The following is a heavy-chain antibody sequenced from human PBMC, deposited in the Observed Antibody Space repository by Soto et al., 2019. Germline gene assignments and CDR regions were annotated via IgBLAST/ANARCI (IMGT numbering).Heavy chain of an antibody. CDR3: ARGDYDFWSGRTDAFDI. J-gene: IGHJ3*02. D-gene: IGHD3-3*01. CDR1: GGTFSSYT. Sequence: QVQLVQSGAEVKKPGSSVKVSCKASGGTFSSYTISWVRQAPGQGLEWMGRIIPILGIANYAQKFQGRVTITADKSTSKSYMEMSSLRSEDTAVYYCARGDYDFWSGRTDAFDIWGQGTMVTVSS. CDR2: IIPILGIA. V-gene: IGHV1-69*02.